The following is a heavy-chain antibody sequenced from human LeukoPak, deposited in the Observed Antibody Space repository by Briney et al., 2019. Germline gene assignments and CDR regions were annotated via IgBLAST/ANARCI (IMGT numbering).Heavy chain of an antibody. CDR1: GFTFSDYY. Sequence: PGGSLRLSCAASGFTFSDYYMSWIRQAPGKGLEWVAVISYDGSNKYYADSVKGRFTISRDNSKNTLYLQMNSLRAEDTAVYYCAKDLHKKWFGELSSLKQITSPRRLYNYYYGMDVWGQGTTVTVSS. J-gene: IGHJ6*02. D-gene: IGHD3-10*01. CDR3: AKDLHKKWFGELSSLKQITSPRRLYNYYYGMDV. V-gene: IGHV3-30*18. CDR2: ISYDGSNK.